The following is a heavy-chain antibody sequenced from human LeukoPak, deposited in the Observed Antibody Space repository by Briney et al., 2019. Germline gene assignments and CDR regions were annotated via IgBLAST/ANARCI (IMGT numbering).Heavy chain of an antibody. V-gene: IGHV3-30*03. CDR2: ISHDGSYK. CDR1: GFTFSSSYG. J-gene: IGHJ3*01. CDR3: ARQAVARPFDL. Sequence: GGSLRLSCAASGFTFSSSYGIHWFRQAPGKGLEWVAVISHDGSYKYYADSVKGRFTISRDNAQSSLYLQMNSLRAGDTAVYYCARQAVARPFDLWGQGTMVAVSS.